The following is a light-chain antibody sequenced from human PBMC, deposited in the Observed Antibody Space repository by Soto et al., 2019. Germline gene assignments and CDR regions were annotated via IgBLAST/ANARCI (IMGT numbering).Light chain of an antibody. Sequence: EIVLTQSPATLSLSPGERATLSCRASQSVTTYLAWYQQNPGQAPRLLIYDAPNRATAITARFSGSGSGTDVSLTISILEPEDFGVYSWQQRSNWLMYTFGQGTKLEIK. CDR2: DAP. CDR1: QSVTTY. J-gene: IGKJ2*01. CDR3: QQRSNWLMYT. V-gene: IGKV3-11*01.